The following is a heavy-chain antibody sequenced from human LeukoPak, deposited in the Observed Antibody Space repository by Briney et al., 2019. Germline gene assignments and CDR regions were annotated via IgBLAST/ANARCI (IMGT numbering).Heavy chain of an antibody. D-gene: IGHD5-24*01. Sequence: GGSLRLSCAASGFTFSHYTMNWVRQAPGKGLEWVSSISSSSNIIHYADSVKGRFTISRDNAKNSLSLQMNILRAEDTAVYYCARDRGRWLPDYWGQGTLVTVSS. V-gene: IGHV3-48*01. J-gene: IGHJ4*02. CDR2: ISSSSNII. CDR3: ARDRGRWLPDY. CDR1: GFTFSHYT.